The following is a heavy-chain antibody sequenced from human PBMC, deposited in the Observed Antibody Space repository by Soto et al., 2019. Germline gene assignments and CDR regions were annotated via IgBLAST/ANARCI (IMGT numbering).Heavy chain of an antibody. J-gene: IGHJ4*02. Sequence: ASVKVSCKVSGYTLTELSMHWVRQAPGKGLEWMGGFDPEDGETIYAQKFQGRVTMTEDTSTDTAYMELSSLRSEDTAVYYCATERGRYRGYVFFRGSYYWGRGPLVTVSS. CDR3: ATERGRYRGYVFFRGSYY. CDR2: FDPEDGET. D-gene: IGHD5-12*01. CDR1: GYTLTELS. V-gene: IGHV1-24*01.